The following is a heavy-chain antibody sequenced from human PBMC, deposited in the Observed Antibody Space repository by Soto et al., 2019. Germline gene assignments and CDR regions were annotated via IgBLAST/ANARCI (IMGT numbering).Heavy chain of an antibody. CDR1: GFTFSNAW. CDR3: TTTVQLASDAFDI. CDR2: IKSKTDGGTT. J-gene: IGHJ3*02. D-gene: IGHD1-1*01. V-gene: IGHV3-15*07. Sequence: GGSLRLSCAASGFTFSNAWMNWVRQAPGKGLEWVGRIKSKTDGGTTDYAAPVKGRFTISRDDSKNTLYLQMNSLKTEDTAVYYCTTTVQLASDAFDIWGQGTMVTVSS.